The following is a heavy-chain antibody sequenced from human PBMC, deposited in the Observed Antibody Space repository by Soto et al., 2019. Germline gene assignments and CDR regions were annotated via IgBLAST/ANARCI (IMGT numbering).Heavy chain of an antibody. Sequence: QVQLQQWGAGLLKPSETLSLTCAVYGGSFSGYYWSWIRQPPGKGLEWIGEITHSGSTNYNPSLKSRVTISVDTSKDQLCLKLSSVTAADTAVYYCARGAGDYGGYFDYWGQGSLVTVSS. D-gene: IGHD4-17*01. CDR1: GGSFSGYY. J-gene: IGHJ4*02. CDR2: ITHSGST. V-gene: IGHV4-34*01. CDR3: ARGAGDYGGYFDY.